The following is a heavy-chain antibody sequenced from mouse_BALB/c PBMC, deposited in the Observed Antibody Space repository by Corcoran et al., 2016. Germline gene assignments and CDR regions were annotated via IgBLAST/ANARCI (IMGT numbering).Heavy chain of an antibody. V-gene: IGHV1-7*01. CDR1: GYTFTSYW. CDR2: INPSTGYT. J-gene: IGHJ2*01. Sequence: QVQLQQSGAELAKPGASVKMSCKASGYTFTSYWMHWVKQRPGQGLEWIGDINPSTGYTEYNQKFKDKATLTADKSSSTAYMQLSSLTSEDSAVYYCARSDDGYYYFDYWCQGTTLTVSS. D-gene: IGHD2-3*01. CDR3: ARSDDGYYYFDY.